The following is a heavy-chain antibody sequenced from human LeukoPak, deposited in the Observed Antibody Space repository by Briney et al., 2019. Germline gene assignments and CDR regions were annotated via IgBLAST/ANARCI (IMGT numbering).Heavy chain of an antibody. CDR2: ISSSSSYI. J-gene: IGHJ4*02. D-gene: IGHD3-10*01. CDR3: ASRNYGSGSYLGY. CDR1: GVNFSSYS. Sequence: GGSLRLSCAASGVNFSSYSMNWVRQAPGKGLEWVSAISSSSSYIYYADSVKGRFTISRDNAKNSLYLQMNSLRAEDTAVYYCASRNYGSGSYLGYWGQGTLVTVSS. V-gene: IGHV3-21*01.